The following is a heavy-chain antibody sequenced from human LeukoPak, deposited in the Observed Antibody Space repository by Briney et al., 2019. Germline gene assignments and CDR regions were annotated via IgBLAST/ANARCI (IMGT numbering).Heavy chain of an antibody. CDR2: NNGDGSTT. CDR1: GFSLSGYW. Sequence: GGSLRLSCVASGFSLSGYWMYWVRQAPGKGLMYISRNNGDGSTTNYTDVVKGRFTMSRDNVKNTLYLQMNSLRVEDTAVYYCARDPRNIGLAPWGQGTLVTVSS. D-gene: IGHD5-12*01. J-gene: IGHJ5*02. CDR3: ARDPRNIGLAP. V-gene: IGHV3-74*01.